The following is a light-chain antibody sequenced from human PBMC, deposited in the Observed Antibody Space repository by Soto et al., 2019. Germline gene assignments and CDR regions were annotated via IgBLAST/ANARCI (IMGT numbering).Light chain of an antibody. CDR1: QSVSSSY. J-gene: IGKJ4*01. CDR3: QQYGSSPLT. Sequence: EIVLTQSPGTLSLSPGERATLSCRASQSVSSSYLAWYQQKPGQAPRLLIYGASSRANGIPDRFSGSGSGTDFTLTISRLEPEDFAVYYCQQYGSSPLTLGGGTKVEIK. CDR2: GAS. V-gene: IGKV3-20*01.